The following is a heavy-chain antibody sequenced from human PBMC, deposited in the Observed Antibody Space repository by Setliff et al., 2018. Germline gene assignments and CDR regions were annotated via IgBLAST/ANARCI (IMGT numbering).Heavy chain of an antibody. CDR1: GGSISSSSYY. V-gene: IGHV4-39*07. CDR3: ARLAGLRAAIDY. CDR2: IYYSGST. D-gene: IGHD6-19*01. J-gene: IGHJ4*02. Sequence: PSETLSLTCTVSGGSISSSSYYWGWIRQPPGKGLEWIGSIYYSGSTYYNPSLKSRVTISVDTSKNQFSLKLSSVTAADTAVYYCARLAGLRAAIDYWGQGTLVTVSS.